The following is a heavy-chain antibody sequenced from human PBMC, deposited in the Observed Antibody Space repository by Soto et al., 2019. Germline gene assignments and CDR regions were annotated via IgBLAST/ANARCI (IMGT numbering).Heavy chain of an antibody. Sequence: ASVKVSCKASGYTFTSYYMHWVRQAPGQGLEWMGIINPSGGSTSYAQKFQGRVTMTRDTSTSTVYMELSSLRSEDTAVYYFARGFVTGIAVAGLDFDYWGQGTLVTVSS. J-gene: IGHJ4*02. V-gene: IGHV1-46*01. CDR1: GYTFTSYY. CDR3: ARGFVTGIAVAGLDFDY. CDR2: INPSGGST. D-gene: IGHD6-19*01.